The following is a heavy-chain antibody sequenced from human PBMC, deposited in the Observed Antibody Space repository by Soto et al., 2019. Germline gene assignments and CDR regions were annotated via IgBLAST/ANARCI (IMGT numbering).Heavy chain of an antibody. CDR3: ASRRPTGTTDY. CDR1: GGSISSSSYY. D-gene: IGHD1-7*01. CDR2: IYYSGST. V-gene: IGHV4-39*01. J-gene: IGHJ4*02. Sequence: QLQLQESGPGLVKPSETLSLTCTVSGGSISSSSYYWGWIRQPPGKGLEWIGSIYYSGSTYYNPSLKRRVTISVDTSKNQFSLKLSSVTAADTAVYYCASRRPTGTTDYWGQGTLVTVSS.